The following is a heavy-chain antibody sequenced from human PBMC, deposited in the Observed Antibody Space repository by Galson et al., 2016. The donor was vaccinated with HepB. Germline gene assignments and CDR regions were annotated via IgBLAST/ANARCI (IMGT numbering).Heavy chain of an antibody. CDR3: TRTGLGDFDY. J-gene: IGHJ4*02. V-gene: IGHV3-72*01. Sequence: SLRLSCAASGFILSDYHMDWVRQAPGKGLEWVGRTRNRARSYTTDYVASVKGRFTISRDNSKSSVYLHMNGLKPEDTAIYYGTRTGLGDFDYWGRGTLVTVSS. CDR2: TRNRARSYTT. CDR1: GFILSDYH.